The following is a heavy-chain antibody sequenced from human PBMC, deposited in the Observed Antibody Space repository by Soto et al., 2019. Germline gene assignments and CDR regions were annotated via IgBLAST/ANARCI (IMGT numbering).Heavy chain of an antibody. V-gene: IGHV4-30-4*01. CDR3: AREIVVVPAAISWFDP. J-gene: IGHJ5*02. D-gene: IGHD2-2*02. CDR1: GGSISSGDYH. CDR2: IYYSGST. Sequence: KSSETLSLTCTVSGGSISSGDYHWSWIRHPPGKGLEWIGYIYYSGSTYYNPSLKSRVTISVDTSKNQFSLKLSSVTAADTAVYYCAREIVVVPAAISWFDPWGQGTLVTVSS.